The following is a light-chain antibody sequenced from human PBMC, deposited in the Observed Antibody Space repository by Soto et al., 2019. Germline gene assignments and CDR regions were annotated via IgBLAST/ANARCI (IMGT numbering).Light chain of an antibody. Sequence: QSVLTQPPSASGSPGQSVTISCTVTSSDVGKYDYVSWYQQQSGKAPKLMIHEVSNRPSGVSNRFSGSKSGNTASLTISGLQAEDEADYYCSSYTSSRAYVFGIGTKVTVL. CDR1: SSDVGKYDY. CDR2: EVS. J-gene: IGLJ1*01. V-gene: IGLV2-14*01. CDR3: SSYTSSRAYV.